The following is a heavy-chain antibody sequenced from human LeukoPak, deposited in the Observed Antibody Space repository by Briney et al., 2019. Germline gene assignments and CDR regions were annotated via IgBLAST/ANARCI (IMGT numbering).Heavy chain of an antibody. CDR3: ARRLGYSGYELPFDY. Sequence: SETLSLTCTVSGGSISSSSYYWGWIRQPPGKGLEWIGSIYYSGSTYYNPSLKSRVTISVDTSKNQFSLKLSSVTAADTAVYYCARRLGYSGYELPFDYWGQGTLVTVSS. D-gene: IGHD5-12*01. J-gene: IGHJ4*02. V-gene: IGHV4-39*01. CDR2: IYYSGST. CDR1: GGSISSSSYY.